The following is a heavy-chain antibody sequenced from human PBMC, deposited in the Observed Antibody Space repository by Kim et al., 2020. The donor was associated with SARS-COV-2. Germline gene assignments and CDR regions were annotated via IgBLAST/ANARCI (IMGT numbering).Heavy chain of an antibody. CDR2: GST. V-gene: IGHV1-46*01. D-gene: IGHD3-16*01. CDR3: ARDVGGYDY. J-gene: IGHJ4*02. Sequence: GSTSYAQKFQGRVTMTRDTSTSTVYMELSSLRSEDTAVYYCARDVGGYDYWGQGTLVTVSS.